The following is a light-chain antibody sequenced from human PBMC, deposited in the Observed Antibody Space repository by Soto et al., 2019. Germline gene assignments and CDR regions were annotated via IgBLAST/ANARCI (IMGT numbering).Light chain of an antibody. J-gene: IGLJ1*01. V-gene: IGLV2-14*01. CDR1: SNVIGAYNY. Sequence: QSALTQPASVSGSPGQSITISCTGTSNVIGAYNYVSWYQHHPGRAPKLIIYEVTNRPSGVSNRFSGSKSGNTASLTISGLRTEDEADYYCSSYTSSSTLYVFATGTKLTVL. CDR2: EVT. CDR3: SSYTSSSTLYV.